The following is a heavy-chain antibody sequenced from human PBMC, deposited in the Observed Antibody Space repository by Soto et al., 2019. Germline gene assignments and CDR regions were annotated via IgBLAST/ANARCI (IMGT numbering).Heavy chain of an antibody. J-gene: IGHJ4*02. CDR1: GLTFSNAW. Sequence: PGGSLRLSCAASGLTFSNAWMSWVRKATGKGLEWVGRIKSKTDGGIRDYAAPVKGRFTISRDDSKNTLYLQMNSRKTEDTAVYYCTTAKSTVTGRNSDYGGQGTLVTVSA. CDR3: TTAKSTVTGRNSDY. CDR2: IKSKTDGGIR. D-gene: IGHD4-17*01. V-gene: IGHV3-15*01.